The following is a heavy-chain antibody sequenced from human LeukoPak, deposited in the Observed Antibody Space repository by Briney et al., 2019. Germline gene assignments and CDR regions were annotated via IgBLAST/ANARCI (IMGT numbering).Heavy chain of an antibody. V-gene: IGHV4-59*01. CDR2: IYYSGST. CDR1: DESISGCY. J-gene: IGHJ4*02. CDR3: ARGVVIAPQTFDY. Sequence: SETLSLTCTVSDESISGCYWTWIRKPPGKGLEWIGYIYYSGSTNYNPSLKSRVTISVDTSKNQFYLKLSSVTAADTARDYCARGVVIAPQTFDYWGQGTLVTVSS. D-gene: IGHD2-21*01.